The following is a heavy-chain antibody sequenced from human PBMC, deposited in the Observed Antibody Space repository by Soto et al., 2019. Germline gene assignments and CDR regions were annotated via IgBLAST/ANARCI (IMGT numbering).Heavy chain of an antibody. CDR1: GGSISSNNYS. CDR2: IYYTGST. J-gene: IGHJ4*02. D-gene: IGHD5-12*01. CDR3: ARLSHSAYDRIDC. Sequence: SETLSLTCSVSGGSISSNNYSWGWIRQPPGKGLEWIGSIYYTGSTYYNPSLKSRVTISGDTSKNQFSVRLSSVTAADTAVYFCARLSHSAYDRIDCWGQGTLVTVSS. V-gene: IGHV4-39*01.